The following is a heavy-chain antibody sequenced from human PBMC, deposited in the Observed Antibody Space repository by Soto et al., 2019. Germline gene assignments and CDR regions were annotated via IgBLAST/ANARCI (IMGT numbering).Heavy chain of an antibody. D-gene: IGHD3-10*01. V-gene: IGHV3-74*01. Sequence: GGSLRLSCAASGFTFSSYWMHWVRQAPGKGLVWVSRINSDGSSTSYADSVKGRFTISGDNAKNTLYLQMNSLRAEDTAVYYCARGSLIVWNYYGSGSDPSPFDYWGQGTLVTVSS. CDR3: ARGSLIVWNYYGSGSDPSPFDY. CDR2: INSDGSST. CDR1: GFTFSSYW. J-gene: IGHJ4*02.